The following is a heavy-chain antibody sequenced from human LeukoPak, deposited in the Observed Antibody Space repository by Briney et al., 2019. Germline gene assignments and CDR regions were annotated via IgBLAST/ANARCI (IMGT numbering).Heavy chain of an antibody. V-gene: IGHV4-31*03. Sequence: SETLSLTCTVSGGSISSGGYYWSWIRQHPGKGLEWIGYIYYSGSTYYNPSLKSRVTISVDTSKNQFSLKLGSVTAADTAVYYCARAYSGYDPFDYWGQGTLVTVSS. D-gene: IGHD5-12*01. CDR3: ARAYSGYDPFDY. J-gene: IGHJ4*02. CDR1: GGSISSGGYY. CDR2: IYYSGST.